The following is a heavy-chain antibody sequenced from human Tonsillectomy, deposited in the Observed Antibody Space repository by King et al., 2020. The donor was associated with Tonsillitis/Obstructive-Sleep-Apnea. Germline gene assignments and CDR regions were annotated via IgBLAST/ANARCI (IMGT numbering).Heavy chain of an antibody. CDR2: IWYDGSNK. J-gene: IGHJ4*02. Sequence: VQLVESGGGVVQPGRSLRLSCAASGFTFSSYGMHWVRQAPGKGLEWVAVIWYDGSNKYYADSVKGRFTISRDNSKNTLYLQMNSLRAEDTAVYYCARVPVSKEIYFDYWGQGTLVTVSS. CDR1: GFTFSSYG. D-gene: IGHD1-14*01. CDR3: ARVPVSKEIYFDY. V-gene: IGHV3-33*01.